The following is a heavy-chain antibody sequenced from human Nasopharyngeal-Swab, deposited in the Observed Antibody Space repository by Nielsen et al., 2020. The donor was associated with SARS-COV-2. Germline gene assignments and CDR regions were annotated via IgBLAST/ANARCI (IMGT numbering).Heavy chain of an antibody. V-gene: IGHV3-21*04. CDR2: ISSSSSYI. D-gene: IGHD3-16*01. CDR3: AKVGGGVGY. J-gene: IGHJ4*02. Sequence: LSLTCAASGFTFNNYNFNWVRQAPGKGLEWVSSISSSSSYIYYADSVKGRFTISRDNATNSLYLQMNSLRAEDTALYYCAKVGGGVGYWGLGTLLTVSS. CDR1: GFTFNNYN.